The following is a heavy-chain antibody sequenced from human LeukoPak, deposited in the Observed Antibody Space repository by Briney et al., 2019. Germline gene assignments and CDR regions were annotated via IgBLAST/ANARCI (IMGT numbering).Heavy chain of an antibody. CDR1: GGSISSSSYY. V-gene: IGHV4-39*07. CDR3: ARGRQQGYCSGGSCSSNLFYY. CDR2: IYYSGST. Sequence: PSETLSLTCTVSGGSISSSSYYWGWIRQPPGKGLEWIGSIYYSGSTYYNPSLKSRVTISVDTSKNQFSLKLSSVTAADTAVYYCARGRQQGYCSGGSCSSNLFYYWGQGTLVTVSS. J-gene: IGHJ4*02. D-gene: IGHD2-15*01.